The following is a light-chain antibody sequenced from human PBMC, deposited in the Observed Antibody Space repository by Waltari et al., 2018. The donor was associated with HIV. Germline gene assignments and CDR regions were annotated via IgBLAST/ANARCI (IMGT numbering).Light chain of an antibody. J-gene: IGKJ2*01. CDR2: GAS. CDR1: QSVSRN. CDR3: QQYNNWPPYT. Sequence: EIVMTQSPSTLSVSPGERAIFSCRASQSVSRNLAWYQQKPGQAPRLRIYGASTRATGIPARFSCSGSGTEFTLTISSLKSGDFAVYYCQQYNNWPPYTFGQGTKLEIK. V-gene: IGKV3-15*01.